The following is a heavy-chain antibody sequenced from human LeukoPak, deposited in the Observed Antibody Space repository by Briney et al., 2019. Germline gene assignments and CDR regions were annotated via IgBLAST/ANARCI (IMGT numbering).Heavy chain of an antibody. Sequence: ASVKVSCKASGYTFTGYYMHWVRQAPGQGLEWMGWINPNSGGTNYAQKFQGRVTMTRDTSISTAYMELSRLRSDDTAVYYCARGQLMVRGVTPPGYWGQGTLVTVSS. CDR2: INPNSGGT. CDR1: GYTFTGYY. CDR3: ARGQLMVRGVTPPGY. V-gene: IGHV1-2*02. D-gene: IGHD3-10*01. J-gene: IGHJ4*02.